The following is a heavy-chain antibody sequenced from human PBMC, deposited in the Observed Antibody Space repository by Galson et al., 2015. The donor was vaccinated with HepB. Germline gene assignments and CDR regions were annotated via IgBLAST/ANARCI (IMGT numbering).Heavy chain of an antibody. Sequence: SCKASGYNFNYYGITWVRQAPGQGLEWMGWISAYNGNTNYAQKLQDRLIMTSDTSTGTAYMELRSLRSDDTAVYYCATGYTTSPYYMDVWGKGTTVTVSS. V-gene: IGHV1-18*01. CDR1: GYNFNYYG. CDR3: ATGYTTSPYYMDV. J-gene: IGHJ6*03. CDR2: ISAYNGNT. D-gene: IGHD3-16*02.